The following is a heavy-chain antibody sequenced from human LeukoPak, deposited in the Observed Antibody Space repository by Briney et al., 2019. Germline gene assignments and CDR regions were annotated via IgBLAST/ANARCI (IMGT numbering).Heavy chain of an antibody. Sequence: SETLSLTCTVSGGSISSGGYYWSWIRQHPGKGLEWIGYIYYSGSTYYNPSLKSQVTISVDTSKNQFSLKLSSVTAADTAVYYCVRDPRADAFDIWGQGTMVTVSS. CDR1: GGSISSGGYY. V-gene: IGHV4-31*01. J-gene: IGHJ3*02. CDR3: VRDPRADAFDI. CDR2: IYYSGST.